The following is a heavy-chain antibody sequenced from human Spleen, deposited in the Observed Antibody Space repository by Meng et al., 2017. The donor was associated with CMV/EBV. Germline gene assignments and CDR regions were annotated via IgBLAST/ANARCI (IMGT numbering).Heavy chain of an antibody. D-gene: IGHD2-15*01. V-gene: IGHV3-7*01. Sequence: GESLKISCAASGFTFSSYWMSWVRQAPGKGLEWVANIKQDGSDKYYVDSVKGRFTISRDNAKNSLYLQMNSLRAEDTAVYYCARPSLYCSGGSCYSESAFDIWGQGTMVTVSS. CDR1: GFTFSSYW. CDR2: IKQDGSDK. J-gene: IGHJ3*02. CDR3: ARPSLYCSGGSCYSESAFDI.